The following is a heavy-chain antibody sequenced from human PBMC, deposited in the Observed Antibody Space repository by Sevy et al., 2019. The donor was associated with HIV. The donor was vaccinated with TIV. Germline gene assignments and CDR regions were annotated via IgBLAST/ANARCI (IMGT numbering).Heavy chain of an antibody. J-gene: IGHJ4*02. D-gene: IGHD3-22*01. Sequence: ASVKVSCKVSGYTLTQLSMHWVRQAPGKGLEWMGTFDPDDGKTIYAQKFQGRVTMTEDKSTDTAYMQLTSLRSEDTAVFYCAVTKDYYDSSGYPFDYWGLGTLVTVSS. CDR1: GYTLTQLS. CDR3: AVTKDYYDSSGYPFDY. V-gene: IGHV1-24*01. CDR2: FDPDDGKT.